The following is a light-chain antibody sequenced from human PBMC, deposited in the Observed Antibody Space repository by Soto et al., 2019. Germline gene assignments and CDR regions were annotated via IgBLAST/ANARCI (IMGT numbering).Light chain of an antibody. CDR3: GSYAGSXTYV. Sequence: QSALAQPASVSGSPVQSITISCTGTSSDVWSYYLFSWYQQHPGKAPKLMIYEGSKRPSGFSNRFSGSKSGNTASLTISGLQAEDEADYYCGSYAGSXTYVFGTGTKVXV. CDR1: SSDVWSYYL. V-gene: IGLV2-23*01. CDR2: EGS. J-gene: IGLJ1*01.